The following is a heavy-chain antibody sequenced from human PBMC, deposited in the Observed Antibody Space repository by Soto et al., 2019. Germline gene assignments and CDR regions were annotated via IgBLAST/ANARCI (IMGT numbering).Heavy chain of an antibody. J-gene: IGHJ4*02. CDR2: ISVSDAFI. D-gene: IGHD1-20*01. CDR1: GFNVGAFA. V-gene: IGHV3-23*01. Sequence: EVQLLESGGDLVQPGGSLRLSCAASGFNVGAFAVNWVRQAPGKGLEWVSGISVSDAFIYYADSVRGRFSISRVASENILYLQMNSLRVDDTALYYCTRETVAGITGLDYWGPGTLVTVSS. CDR3: TRETVAGITGLDY.